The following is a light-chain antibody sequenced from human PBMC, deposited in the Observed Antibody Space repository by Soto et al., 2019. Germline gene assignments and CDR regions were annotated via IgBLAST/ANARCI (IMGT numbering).Light chain of an antibody. CDR3: QQRISLSPT. J-gene: IGKJ4*01. Sequence: EIVLTQSPATLSLSPGERATLSCRASQSVSRNLAWYPQKPGQAPRLVISDESNRATGIPARFIGSESGTYFTLTISSLEPEDFAVYYFQQRISLSPTFRGGTKGDIK. CDR2: DES. V-gene: IGKV3-11*01. CDR1: QSVSRN.